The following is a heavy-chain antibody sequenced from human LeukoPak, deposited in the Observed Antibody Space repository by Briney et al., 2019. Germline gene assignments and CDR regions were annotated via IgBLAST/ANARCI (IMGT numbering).Heavy chain of an antibody. CDR1: GFTFSSYA. Sequence: GRSLRLSCAASGFTFSSYAMHWVRQAPGKGLEWVAVISYDGSNKYYADSVKGRFTISRDNSKNTLYLQMNSLRAEDTAVYYCARGVTWIQLWPMGFDYWGQGTLVTVSS. J-gene: IGHJ4*02. D-gene: IGHD5-18*01. CDR3: ARGVTWIQLWPMGFDY. V-gene: IGHV3-30*04. CDR2: ISYDGSNK.